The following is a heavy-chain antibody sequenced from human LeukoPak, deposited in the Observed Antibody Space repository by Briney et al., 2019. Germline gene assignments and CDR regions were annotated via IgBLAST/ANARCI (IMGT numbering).Heavy chain of an antibody. V-gene: IGHV1-69*13. CDR3: ARDDRVEAFDI. J-gene: IGHJ3*02. Sequence: ASVKVSCKASGGTFSSYAISWVRQAPGQGLDWMGGIIPIFGTANYAQKFQGRVTITADESTSTAYMELSSLRSEDTAVYYCARDDRVEAFDIWGQGTMVTVSS. CDR2: IIPIFGTA. CDR1: GGTFSSYA.